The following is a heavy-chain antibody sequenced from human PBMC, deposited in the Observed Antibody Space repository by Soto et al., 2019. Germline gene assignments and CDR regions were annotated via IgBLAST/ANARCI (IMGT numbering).Heavy chain of an antibody. V-gene: IGHV3-33*01. Sequence: GGSLRLSCAASGFTFSSYGMHWVRQAPGKGLEWVAVIWYDGSNKYYADSVKGRFTISRDNSKNTLYLQMNSLRAEDTAVYYWPRELSPDVFDYWGQGTLATVSS. J-gene: IGHJ4*02. CDR1: GFTFSSYG. CDR3: PRELSPDVFDY. CDR2: IWYDGSNK.